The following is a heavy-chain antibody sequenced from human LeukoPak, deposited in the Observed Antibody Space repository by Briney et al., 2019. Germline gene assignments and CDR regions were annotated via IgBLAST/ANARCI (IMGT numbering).Heavy chain of an antibody. V-gene: IGHV3-30*02. CDR2: IQFDGSKK. Sequence: GGSLRLSCKTSGFAFSRFSMHWVRQAPGKGLEWVAFIQFDGSKKYYADSVKDRSTIARDNSKTTLYLQMNGLRAEDTAVYYCAKDLPAAYFDYWGQGTLVTVSS. J-gene: IGHJ4*02. D-gene: IGHD2-2*01. CDR1: GFAFSRFS. CDR3: AKDLPAAYFDY.